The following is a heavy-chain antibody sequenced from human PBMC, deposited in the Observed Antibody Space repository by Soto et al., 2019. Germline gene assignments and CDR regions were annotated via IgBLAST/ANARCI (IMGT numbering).Heavy chain of an antibody. CDR3: ARDRVVVVAARFHWFDP. J-gene: IGHJ5*02. Sequence: QVQLQQWGAGLLKPSETLSLTCAVYGGSFSGYYWSWIRQPPGKGLEWIGEINHSGSTNYNPSLKSRVTISVDTSKNQFSLKLRSVTAADTAVYYCARDRVVVVAARFHWFDPWGQGTLVTVSS. D-gene: IGHD2-15*01. V-gene: IGHV4-34*01. CDR1: GGSFSGYY. CDR2: INHSGST.